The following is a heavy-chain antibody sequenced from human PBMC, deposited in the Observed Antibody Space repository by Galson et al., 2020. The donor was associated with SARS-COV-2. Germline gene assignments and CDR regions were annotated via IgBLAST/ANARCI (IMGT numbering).Heavy chain of an antibody. J-gene: IGHJ5*02. CDR1: GGSISSGGYY. Sequence: ASETLSLTCTVSGGSISSGGYYWSWIRQHPGKGLEWIGYIYYSGSTYYNPSLKSRVTISVDTSKNQSSLKLSSVTAADTAVYYCARGGTRIQLTPWGQGTLVTVSS. D-gene: IGHD5-18*01. CDR2: IYYSGST. CDR3: ARGGTRIQLTP. V-gene: IGHV4-31*03.